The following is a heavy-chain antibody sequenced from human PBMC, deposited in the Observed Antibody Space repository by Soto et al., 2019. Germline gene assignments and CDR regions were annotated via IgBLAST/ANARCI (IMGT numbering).Heavy chain of an antibody. D-gene: IGHD2-2*01. Sequence: QVQLVQSGAEVKKPGSSVKVSCKASGGTFSSYTISWVRQAPGEGLEWMGRIIPILGIANYAQKFQGRVTITADKSTSTAYMELSSLRSEDTAVYYCARAGYCSSTSCYDRWGQGTLVTVSS. CDR1: GGTFSSYT. CDR3: ARAGYCSSTSCYDR. V-gene: IGHV1-69*02. J-gene: IGHJ4*02. CDR2: IIPILGIA.